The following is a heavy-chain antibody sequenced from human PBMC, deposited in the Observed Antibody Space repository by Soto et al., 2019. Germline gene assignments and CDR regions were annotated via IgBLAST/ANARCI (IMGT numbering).Heavy chain of an antibody. J-gene: IGHJ3*02. CDR1: GFTFSSYA. CDR3: AGYGDYIAFDI. Sequence: QVQLVESGGGVVQPGRSLRLSCAASGFTFSSYAMHWVRQAPGKGLEWVAVISYDGSNKYYADSVKGRFTISRDNSKNALYLQMHSLRAEDTAVYYCAGYGDYIAFDIWGQGTMVTVSS. D-gene: IGHD4-17*01. V-gene: IGHV3-30-3*01. CDR2: ISYDGSNK.